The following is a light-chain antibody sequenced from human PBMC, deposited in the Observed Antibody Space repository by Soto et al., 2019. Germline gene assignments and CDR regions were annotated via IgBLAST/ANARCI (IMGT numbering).Light chain of an antibody. CDR2: RNS. V-gene: IGLV1-40*01. CDR3: QSYDSSLSGYV. CDR1: SSNIGETYD. Sequence: QSVLTQPPSVSGAPGQRVTISCTGSSSNIGETYDVHWYQQLPGTAHKLLIYRNSNRPSGVPDRFSGSKSGTSASLAITGLQAEDEADYYCQSYDSSLSGYVFGTGTKVTVL. J-gene: IGLJ1*01.